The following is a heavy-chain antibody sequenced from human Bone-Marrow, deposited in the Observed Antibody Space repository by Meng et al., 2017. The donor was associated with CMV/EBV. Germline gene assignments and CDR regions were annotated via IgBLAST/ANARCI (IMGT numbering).Heavy chain of an antibody. CDR2: IIPIFGTA. Sequence: ASGGTFSSYALSWVRQAPGQGLGWMGGIIPIFGTATYAQKFQGRVTITADKSTSTAYMELSSLRSEDTAVYDCARGAPQGGEGWFDPWGQGTLVTVSS. V-gene: IGHV1-69*06. J-gene: IGHJ5*02. D-gene: IGHD3-16*01. CDR1: GGTFSSYA. CDR3: ARGAPQGGEGWFDP.